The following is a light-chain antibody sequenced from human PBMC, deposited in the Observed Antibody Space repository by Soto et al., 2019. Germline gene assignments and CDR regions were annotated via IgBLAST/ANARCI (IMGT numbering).Light chain of an antibody. Sequence: DIQMTQSPSSLSASVGDRVTITCRASQSISTYLNWYQQKPGKAPKFLIYGTSNLQSGVPSRFSGSGSGTEFSLPISSLQPEDFATYYCQQSYRVPLNFGGGTKVEI. J-gene: IGKJ4*01. CDR2: GTS. CDR1: QSISTY. V-gene: IGKV1-39*01. CDR3: QQSYRVPLN.